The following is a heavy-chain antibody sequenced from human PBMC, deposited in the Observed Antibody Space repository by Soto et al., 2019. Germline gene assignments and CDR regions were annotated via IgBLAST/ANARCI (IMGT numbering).Heavy chain of an antibody. D-gene: IGHD6-19*01. CDR1: GGSISSYY. CDR2: IYYSGST. J-gene: IGHJ3*02. CDR3: ATYVPDKLAVAGTSDAFDI. Sequence: SETLSLTCTVSGGSISSYYWSWIRQPPGKGLEWIADIYYSGSTNYSPSHKSRVTISVDTSKNQFSLNLSSVTAADTAVYFCATYVPDKLAVAGTSDAFDIWGQGTMVTVSS. V-gene: IGHV4-59*01.